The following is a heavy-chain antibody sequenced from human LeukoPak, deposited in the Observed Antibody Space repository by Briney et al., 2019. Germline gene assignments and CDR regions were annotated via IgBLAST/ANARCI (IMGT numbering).Heavy chain of an antibody. D-gene: IGHD2-15*01. CDR1: GGSMNTYF. CDR2: VYHTGST. J-gene: IGHJ6*03. Sequence: SETLSLTCTVSGGSMNTYFWSWIRQPPGKGLEWMGYVYHTGSTTYKPSLKSRITISVDTSKNQFSLKLSSVTAADTAVYYCARSVEGYCSGGSCYSYYYYMDVWGKGTTVTVSS. V-gene: IGHV4-59*01. CDR3: ARSVEGYCSGGSCYSYYYYMDV.